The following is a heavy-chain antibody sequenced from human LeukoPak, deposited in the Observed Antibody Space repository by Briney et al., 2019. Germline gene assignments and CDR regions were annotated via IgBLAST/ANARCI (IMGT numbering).Heavy chain of an antibody. J-gene: IGHJ3*02. V-gene: IGHV3-23*01. CDR2: ISSSGGYT. D-gene: IGHD6-6*01. CDR3: AKDLREYTSSPRNAFHI. CDR1: GFTFSSYA. Sequence: PGGSLRLSCAASGFTFSSYAMSWVRQAPGKGLEWVSTISSSGGYTYYADSVKGRFTISRDNSKNTLYLLLNSLRAEDTAVYCCAKDLREYTSSPRNAFHIWGQGTMVTVSS.